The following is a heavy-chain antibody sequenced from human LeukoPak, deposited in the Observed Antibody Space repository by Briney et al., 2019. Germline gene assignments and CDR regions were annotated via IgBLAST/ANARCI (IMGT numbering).Heavy chain of an antibody. CDR1: GGSFSGYC. V-gene: IGHV4-34*01. CDR2: INHSGST. CDR3: ARAHPTYYDFWSGYYTDKGAFDI. D-gene: IGHD3-3*01. Sequence: SETLSLTCAVYGGSFSGYCWSWIRQPPGKGLEWIGEINHSGSTNYNPSLKSRVTISVDTSKNQFSLKLSSVTAADTAVYYCARAHPTYYDFWSGYYTDKGAFDIWGQGTMVTVSS. J-gene: IGHJ3*02.